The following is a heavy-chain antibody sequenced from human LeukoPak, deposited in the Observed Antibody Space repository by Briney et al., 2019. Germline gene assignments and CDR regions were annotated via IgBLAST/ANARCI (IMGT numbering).Heavy chain of an antibody. Sequence: SETLSLTCTVSGFTIGSHYLSWIRQPPGKGLEWIGYIYYSGGTNYNPYLKSRVNISVDTSKNQFSLKLSSVTAADTAVYYCARGVDDYVWGSYRYGGWYFDYWGQGTLVTVSS. CDR3: ARGVDDYVWGSYRYGGWYFDY. V-gene: IGHV4-59*11. D-gene: IGHD3-16*02. CDR1: GFTIGSHY. J-gene: IGHJ4*02. CDR2: IYYSGGT.